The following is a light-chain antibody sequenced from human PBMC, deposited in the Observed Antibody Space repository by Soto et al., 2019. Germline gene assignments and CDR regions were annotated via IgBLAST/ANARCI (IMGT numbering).Light chain of an antibody. V-gene: IGKV1-33*01. CDR2: DAS. CDR1: QDINNY. Sequence: DIPMTQSPSSLSASVGDSVTITCQASQDINNYLNWYQQKPGNAPKLLIYDASNLETGVPSRFSGSGSGTDFTFTICSLQPEDIATYYCQQYEDSPSTFGHGTKVQIK. CDR3: QQYEDSPST. J-gene: IGKJ1*01.